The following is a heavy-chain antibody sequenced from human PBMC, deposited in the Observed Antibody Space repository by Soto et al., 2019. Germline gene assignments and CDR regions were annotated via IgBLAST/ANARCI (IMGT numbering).Heavy chain of an antibody. CDR2: IDWDDDK. CDR3: ARQHEYYYDSSGYSQIFDY. J-gene: IGHJ4*02. D-gene: IGHD3-22*01. Sequence: SGPTLVNPTQTLTLTCTFSGFSLSTSGMCVSWIRQPPGKALEWLALIDWDDDKYYSTSLKTRLTISKDTSKNQVVLTMTNMDPVDTATYYCARQHEYYYDSSGYSQIFDYWGQGTLVTVSS. V-gene: IGHV2-70*01. CDR1: GFSLSTSGMC.